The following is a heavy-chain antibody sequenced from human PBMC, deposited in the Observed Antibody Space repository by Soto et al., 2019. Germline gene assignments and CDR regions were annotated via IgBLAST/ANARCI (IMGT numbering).Heavy chain of an antibody. V-gene: IGHV3-23*01. CDR3: AKDGYSSSWNWFDP. CDR2: ISGSGGST. CDR1: GFTFSSYA. Sequence: PGGSLRLSCAASGFTFSSYAMSWVRQAPGKGLEWVSAISGSGGSTYYADSVKGRFTIPRDNSKNTLYLQMNSLRAEDTAVYYCAKDGYSSSWNWFDPWGQGTLVTVSS. D-gene: IGHD6-13*01. J-gene: IGHJ5*02.